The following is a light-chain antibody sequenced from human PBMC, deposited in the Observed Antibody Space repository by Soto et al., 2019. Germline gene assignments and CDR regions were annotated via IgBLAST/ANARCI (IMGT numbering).Light chain of an antibody. Sequence: DIQMTQSPSSLSVSVGDRVTITCRASQSISKYVNWYQQKPGKAPQLLIYATFSLQSGVPSRFSGSGSGTDFTLTISSLQPEDFATYYCQQSYNTPPEITFGQGTRLEIK. V-gene: IGKV1-39*01. CDR3: QQSYNTPPEIT. CDR1: QSISKY. J-gene: IGKJ5*01. CDR2: ATF.